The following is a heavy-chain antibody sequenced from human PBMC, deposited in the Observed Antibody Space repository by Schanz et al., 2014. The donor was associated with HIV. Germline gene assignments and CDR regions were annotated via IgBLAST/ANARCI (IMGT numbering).Heavy chain of an antibody. CDR2: ISGSDGDT. J-gene: IGHJ5*02. CDR3: VKAYSSGFSGAGS. Sequence: EVQMLESGGGLVQPGGSLRLSCAVSGFTFSNYAMTWVRQAPGKGLDWVSTISGSDGDTYYADSVKGRFTISRDNSRNALYLHMNSLRADDTAIYYCVKAYSSGFSGAGSWGQGALVTVSS. D-gene: IGHD5-18*01. V-gene: IGHV3-23*01. CDR1: GFTFSNYA.